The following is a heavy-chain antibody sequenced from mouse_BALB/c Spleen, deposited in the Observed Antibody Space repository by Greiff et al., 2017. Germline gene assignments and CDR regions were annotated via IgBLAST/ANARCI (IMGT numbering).Heavy chain of an antibody. CDR2: IDPYYGGT. V-gene: IGHV1-39*01. J-gene: IGHJ4*01. D-gene: IGHD1-1*01. CDR3: ARDGSSSYAMDY. CDR1: GYSFTGYN. Sequence: VHVKQSGPELEKPGASVKISCKASGYSFTGYNMNWVKQSNGKSLEWIGNIDPYYGGTSYNQKFKGKATLTVDKSSSTAYMQRKSLTSEDSAVYYCARDGSSSYAMDYWGQGTSVTVSS.